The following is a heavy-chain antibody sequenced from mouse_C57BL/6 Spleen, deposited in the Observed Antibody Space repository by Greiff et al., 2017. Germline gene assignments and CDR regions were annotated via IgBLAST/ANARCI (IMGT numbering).Heavy chain of an antibody. D-gene: IGHD2-5*01. CDR1: GFSLTSYG. V-gene: IGHV2-6*03. CDR3: ARAYYSNYYAMDY. Sequence: VQGVESGPGLVAPSQSLSITCTVSGFSLTSYGVHWVRQPPGKGLEWLVVIWSDGSTTYNSALKSRLSISKDNSKSQVFLKMNSLQTDDTAMYYCARAYYSNYYAMDYWGQGTSVTVSS. J-gene: IGHJ4*01. CDR2: IWSDGST.